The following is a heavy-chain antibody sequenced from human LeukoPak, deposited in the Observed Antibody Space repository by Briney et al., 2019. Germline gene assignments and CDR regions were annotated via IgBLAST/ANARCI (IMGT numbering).Heavy chain of an antibody. Sequence: PGGSLRLSCTGSGFTLGDYAMSWFRQAPGEGLEWVGFIRSKAYGGTTEYAASVKGRFAISRDDSKSIAYLQMNSLKTEDTAVYYCTSYCSGGSCYSDYYYYGMAVWGQGTTVTVSS. V-gene: IGHV3-49*03. CDR3: TSYCSGGSCYSDYYYYGMAV. D-gene: IGHD2-15*01. CDR2: IRSKAYGGTT. J-gene: IGHJ6*02. CDR1: GFTLGDYA.